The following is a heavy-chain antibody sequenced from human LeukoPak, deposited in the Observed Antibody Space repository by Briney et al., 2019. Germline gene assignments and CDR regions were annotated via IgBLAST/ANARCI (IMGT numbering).Heavy chain of an antibody. J-gene: IGHJ6*02. CDR2: ISSSDTTI. Sequence: GGSLRLSCAASGFTFNDYYMTWIRQAPGKGLEGVSYISSSDTTIYYADSVKGRFTISRDNANNSLYLQMKSLRAEDTSVYYCARAGLLRGEEHSYYGMDVWGQGTPVTVSS. V-gene: IGHV3-11*01. CDR3: ARAGLLRGEEHSYYGMDV. D-gene: IGHD3-10*01. CDR1: GFTFNDYY.